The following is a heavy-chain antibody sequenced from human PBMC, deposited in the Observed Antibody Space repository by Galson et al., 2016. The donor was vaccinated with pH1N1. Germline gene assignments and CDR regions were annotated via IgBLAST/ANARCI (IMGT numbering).Heavy chain of an antibody. CDR3: ARPAEQLWRVILPFGY. D-gene: IGHD6-13*01. CDR2: ISRSGSTI. J-gene: IGHJ4*02. V-gene: IGHV3-48*03. Sequence: SLRLSCAASGFAFSSYEMNWVRQAPGKGLEWVSHISRSGSTIHYADSVKGRFTVSRDNAKNSLYLQMNSLRAEDTAVYYCARPAEQLWRVILPFGYWGQGILVTVSS. CDR1: GFAFSSYE.